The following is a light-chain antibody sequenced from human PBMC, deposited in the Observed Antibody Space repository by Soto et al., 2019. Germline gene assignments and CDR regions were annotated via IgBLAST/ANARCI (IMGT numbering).Light chain of an antibody. V-gene: IGLV2-23*01. CDR1: SSDVGSYHL. J-gene: IGLJ1*01. CDR2: EGS. CDR3: CSYAGSSTFV. Sequence: QSALTQPASVSGSPGQSITISCTGTSSDVGSYHLVSWYQHHPGKAPKLMIYEGSKRPSGVSNRFSGSKSGNTASLTISGLQAEDEAHYYCCSYAGSSTFVFGTGTKLTVL.